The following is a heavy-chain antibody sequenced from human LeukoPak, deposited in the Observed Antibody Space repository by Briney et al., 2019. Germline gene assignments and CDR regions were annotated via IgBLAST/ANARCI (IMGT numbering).Heavy chain of an antibody. J-gene: IGHJ4*02. CDR3: ARVLPVASRDY. V-gene: IGHV3-7*01. CDR1: GFTFSTYW. Sequence: GGSLRLSCAASGFTFSTYWMSWVRQAPGKGVEWVANIKQDGSDKFYVDSVKGRSTISRDNAKNSMYLQMNSLRAEDTAVYYCARVLPVASRDYWGQGTLVTVSS. CDR2: IKQDGSDK. D-gene: IGHD2-2*01.